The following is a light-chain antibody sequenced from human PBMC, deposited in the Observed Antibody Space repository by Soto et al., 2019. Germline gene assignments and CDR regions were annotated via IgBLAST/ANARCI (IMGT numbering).Light chain of an antibody. CDR2: GAS. CDR3: QQYNNWPLT. CDR1: QSVRSN. V-gene: IGKV3-15*01. J-gene: IGKJ4*01. Sequence: DIVLTQSPGTLSVSPGERATLSCRATQSVRSNLAWYQQKPGQAPRLLIYGASTRATGIPATFSGSGSGTEFTLTISSLQSEDFAVFYCQQYNNWPLTFGGGTKVDIK.